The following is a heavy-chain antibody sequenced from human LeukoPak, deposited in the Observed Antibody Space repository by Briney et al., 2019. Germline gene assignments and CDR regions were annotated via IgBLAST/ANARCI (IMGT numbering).Heavy chain of an antibody. CDR3: ARGPNSNWSGLDF. V-gene: IGHV3-74*01. J-gene: IGHJ4*02. Sequence: GGSLRLSCAASGFTFTTYWMHWARQLPGKGLVWVSRISPTGSTTSYADSVKGRFTVSRDNAKNTLYLQVNNLRAEDTAVYYCARGPNSNWSGLDFWGQGTLLTVSS. CDR2: ISPTGSTT. CDR1: GFTFTTYW. D-gene: IGHD6-6*01.